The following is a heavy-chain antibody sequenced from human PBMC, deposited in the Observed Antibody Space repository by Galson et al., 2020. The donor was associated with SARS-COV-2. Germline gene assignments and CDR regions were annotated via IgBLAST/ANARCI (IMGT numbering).Heavy chain of an antibody. CDR3: ARHYYVPGTYFGFVY. D-gene: IGHD3-10*01. J-gene: IGHJ4*01. CDR2: VYNSGSP. CDR1: GGSISSNY. V-gene: IGHV4-59*08. Sequence: SETLSLTCAVSGGSISSNYWSWIRQPPGKGLEWLGYVYNSGSPNYNPSLKSRLTISIDTSKNQFSLNLRAVTAADTAVYYCARHYYVPGTYFGFVYWGLGMLVTVSS.